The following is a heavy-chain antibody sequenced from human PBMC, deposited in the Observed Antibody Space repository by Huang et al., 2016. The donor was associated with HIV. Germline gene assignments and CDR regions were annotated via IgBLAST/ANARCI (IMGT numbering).Heavy chain of an antibody. V-gene: IGHV1-69*13. J-gene: IGHJ4*02. CDR3: ARGQLGSYGDYDVLY. CDR2: IIPMFDTP. Sequence: QVQLVQSGAEVKTPGSSVKVSCKALGGTFSKYAIRWVRQAPGQGLEWMGGIIPMFDTPNYARKFQGRVTITADDSTSTTYVEVSSLRSEDTALYYCARGQLGSYGDYDVLYWGQGTLVTVSS. D-gene: IGHD4-17*01. CDR1: GGTFSKYA.